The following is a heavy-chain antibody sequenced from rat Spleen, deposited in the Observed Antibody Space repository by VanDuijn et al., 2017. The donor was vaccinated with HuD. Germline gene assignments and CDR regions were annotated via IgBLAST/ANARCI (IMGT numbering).Heavy chain of an antibody. V-gene: IGHV2-6*01. CDR3: VSQYYYDGYYRDY. CDR2: ISSGGST. D-gene: IGHD1-12*03. J-gene: IGHJ2*01. CDR1: GFSLTSYT. Sequence: QVQLKESGPGLVQPSQTLSLTCTVSGFSLTSYTVSWVRQPPGKGLEWIAAISSGGSTYHNSVLKSRLSISRDTSKSQVFLKMNSLQTEDTAMYFCVSQYYYDGYYRDYWGQGLMVTVFS.